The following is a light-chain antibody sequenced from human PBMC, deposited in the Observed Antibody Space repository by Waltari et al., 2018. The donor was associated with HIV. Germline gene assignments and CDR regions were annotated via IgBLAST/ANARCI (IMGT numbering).Light chain of an antibody. Sequence: SYVLTQPPSVSVAPGQTARITCRGNNTGTKSVHWYQQMPGQAPVLVVYDDSDRPSGISERFSGSNSGSTATLTISRVEAGDEADYYCQVWDSSSDHPGVVFGGGTKLTVL. V-gene: IGLV3-21*02. J-gene: IGLJ3*02. CDR2: DDS. CDR1: NTGTKS. CDR3: QVWDSSSDHPGVV.